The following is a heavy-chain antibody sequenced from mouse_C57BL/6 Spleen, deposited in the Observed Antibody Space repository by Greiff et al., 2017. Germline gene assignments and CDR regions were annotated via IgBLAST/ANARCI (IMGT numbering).Heavy chain of an antibody. J-gene: IGHJ1*03. Sequence: VQLQQPGAELVKPGASVKLSCKASGYTFTSYWMHWVKQRPGQGLEWIGMIHPNSGSTNYNEKFKSKATLTVDKSSSTAYMQLSSLTSEDSAVYYCARPDYYGSSYGYWYFDVWGTGTTVTVSS. D-gene: IGHD1-1*01. CDR2: IHPNSGST. CDR3: ARPDYYGSSYGYWYFDV. V-gene: IGHV1-64*01. CDR1: GYTFTSYW.